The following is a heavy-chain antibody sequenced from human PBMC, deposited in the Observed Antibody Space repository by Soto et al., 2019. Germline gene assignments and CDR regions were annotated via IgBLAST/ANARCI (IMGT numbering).Heavy chain of an antibody. CDR1: GFTFSSYG. CDR3: ARGGAARPDY. Sequence: EVQLVNSGGGLVQPGGSLRLSCVASGFTFSSYGMNWVRQAPGKGLEWVSYISSGPVTTNYVDSVKGRFTISRDNAKSSLYLQLNSLRDDDTAVYYCARGGAARPDYWGQGTLVIVSS. D-gene: IGHD2-15*01. J-gene: IGHJ4*02. V-gene: IGHV3-48*02. CDR2: ISSGPVTT.